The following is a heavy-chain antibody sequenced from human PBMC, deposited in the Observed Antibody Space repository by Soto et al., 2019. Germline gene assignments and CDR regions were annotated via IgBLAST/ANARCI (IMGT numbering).Heavy chain of an antibody. D-gene: IGHD2-2*01. Sequence: EVQLVESGGALVQPGGSLRLSCAASGFTFSSSSMNWVRQAPGKGLEWISYISRTSTTIYYADSVKGRFTISRDNAKNSLYLQMDGLRAEDTAVYFCPRDPPLCRTSCYDYWGQGTLVTVSS. J-gene: IGHJ4*02. CDR1: GFTFSSSS. CDR3: PRDPPLCRTSCYDY. V-gene: IGHV3-48*01. CDR2: ISRTSTTI.